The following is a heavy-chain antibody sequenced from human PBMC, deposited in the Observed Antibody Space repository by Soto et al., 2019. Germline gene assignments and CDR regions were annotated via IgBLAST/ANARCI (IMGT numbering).Heavy chain of an antibody. CDR2: IYYSGGT. J-gene: IGHJ4*02. CDR1: GGSISSGGYY. D-gene: IGHD3-3*01. CDR3: ARFGFLEWLFNY. V-gene: IGHV4-31*03. Sequence: PSETLSLTCTVSGGSISSGGYYWSWIRQHPGKGLEWIGYIYYSGGTYYNPSLKSRVTISVDTSKNQFSLKLSSVTAADTAVYYCARFGFLEWLFNYWGQGTLVTVSS.